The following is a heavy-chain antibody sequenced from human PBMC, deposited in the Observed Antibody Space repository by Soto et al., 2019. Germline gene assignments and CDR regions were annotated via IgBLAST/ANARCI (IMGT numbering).Heavy chain of an antibody. CDR2: INHSGST. V-gene: IGHV4-34*09. J-gene: IGHJ3*02. CDR3: ARELGVVTRGAFDI. D-gene: IGHD2-15*01. CDR1: GGSFSGYY. Sequence: PSETLSLTCAVYGGSFSGYYWSWIRQPPGKGLEWSGEINHSGSTNYNPSLKSRVTISVDTSKNQFSLKLSSVTAADTAVYYCARELGVVTRGAFDIWGQGTMVTVSS.